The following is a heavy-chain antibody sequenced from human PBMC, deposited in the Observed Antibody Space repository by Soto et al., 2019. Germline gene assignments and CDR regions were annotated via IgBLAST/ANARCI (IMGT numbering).Heavy chain of an antibody. J-gene: IGHJ4*02. D-gene: IGHD6-19*01. CDR1: GFTFSSYD. CDR2: ISYDGSNK. V-gene: IGHV3-30-3*01. CDR3: AGWDNYFDY. Sequence: RRLSCAASGFTFSSYDMHWVRQAPGKGPEWVAVISYDGSNKYYADSVKGRFTISRDNSKNTLYLQMNSLRPEDTAVYYCAGWDNYFDYWGQGALVTVSS.